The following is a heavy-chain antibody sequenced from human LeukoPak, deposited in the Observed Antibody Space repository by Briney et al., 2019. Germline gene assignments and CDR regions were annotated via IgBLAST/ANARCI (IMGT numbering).Heavy chain of an antibody. D-gene: IGHD6-19*01. Sequence: SETLSLTCTVSRGSISSYYWSWIRQPPGKGLEWIGYIYYTGSTNYNPSHKSRVTISVDTSKNQFSLKLTSVAAADTAVYYCARQGTSAWSFDYWGQGTLAPVSS. CDR1: RGSISSYY. CDR2: IYYTGST. V-gene: IGHV4-59*08. CDR3: ARQGTSAWSFDY. J-gene: IGHJ4*02.